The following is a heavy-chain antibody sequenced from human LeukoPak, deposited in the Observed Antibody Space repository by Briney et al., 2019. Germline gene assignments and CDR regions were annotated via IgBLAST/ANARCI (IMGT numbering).Heavy chain of an antibody. CDR3: SIVYIAAAGTEGSLNWCDP. Sequence: SETLSLTCTVSGGSISIYYWSWIRQPPGKGLEWIGYIYYSGSTNYNPSLKSRVTISVDTTKNQFPLKLSSVTAAGTGVYYGSIVYIAAAGTEGSLNWCDPWGEGTLVTVPS. J-gene: IGHJ5*02. CDR1: GGSISIYY. V-gene: IGHV4-59*01. CDR2: IYYSGST. D-gene: IGHD6-13*01.